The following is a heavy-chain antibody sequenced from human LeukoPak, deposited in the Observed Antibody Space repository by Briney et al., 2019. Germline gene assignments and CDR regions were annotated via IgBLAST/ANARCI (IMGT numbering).Heavy chain of an antibody. CDR3: AKRGGIAAAGTVSDY. CDR2: ISGDGFST. J-gene: IGHJ4*02. V-gene: IGHV3-23*01. CDR1: GFTFSSYS. Sequence: GGSLRLSCAASGFTFSSYSMNWVRQAPGKGLEWVSSISGDGFSTYHADSVEGRFTISRDNSKNTLYLQMTSLGDEDTAVYYCAKRGGIAAAGTVSDYWGQGTLVTVSS. D-gene: IGHD6-13*01.